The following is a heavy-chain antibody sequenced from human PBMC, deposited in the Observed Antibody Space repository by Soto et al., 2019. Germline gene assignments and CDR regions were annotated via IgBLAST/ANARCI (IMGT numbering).Heavy chain of an antibody. V-gene: IGHV4-34*01. J-gene: IGHJ4*02. CDR1: GGSFSGYY. CDR3: ARGLVLTCGYYDFWSGYFNCYYFDY. D-gene: IGHD3-3*01. CDR2: INHSGST. Sequence: QVQLQQWGAGLLKPSETLSLTCAVYGGSFSGYYWSWIRQPPGKGLEWIGEINHSGSTNYNPSLKSRLTISVDTSKNQFSLKLSSVTAADTAVYYCARGLVLTCGYYDFWSGYFNCYYFDYWGQGTLVTVSS.